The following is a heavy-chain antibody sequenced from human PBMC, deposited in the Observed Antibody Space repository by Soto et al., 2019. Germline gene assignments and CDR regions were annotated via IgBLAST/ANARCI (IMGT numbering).Heavy chain of an antibody. Sequence: SETLSLTCAVYGGSFSGYYWTWIRQPPGKGLEWIGYIYYSGSTYYNPSLKSRVTISVDTSKNQFSLKLSSVTAADTAVYYCARLGGYYQSLDPWGPGTLVTVSS. CDR3: ARLGGYYQSLDP. D-gene: IGHD3-22*01. J-gene: IGHJ5*02. CDR2: IYYSGST. CDR1: GGSFSGYY. V-gene: IGHV4-59*08.